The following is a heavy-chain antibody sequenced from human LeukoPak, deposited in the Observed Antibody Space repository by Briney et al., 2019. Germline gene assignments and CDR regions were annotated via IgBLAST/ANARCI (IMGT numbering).Heavy chain of an antibody. J-gene: IGHJ4*02. CDR3: ARDLRLRGHFGTVDY. D-gene: IGHD4-17*01. Sequence: ASVKVSCKVSGYTLTELSMHWVRQAPGQGLEWMGWISAYNGNTNYAQKLQGRVTMTTDTSTSTAYMELRSLRSDDTAVYYCARDLRLRGHFGTVDYWGQGTLVTVSS. CDR2: ISAYNGNT. CDR1: GYTLTELS. V-gene: IGHV1-18*01.